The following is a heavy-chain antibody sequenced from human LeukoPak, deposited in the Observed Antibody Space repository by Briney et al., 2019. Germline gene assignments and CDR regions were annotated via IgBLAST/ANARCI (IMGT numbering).Heavy chain of an antibody. J-gene: IGHJ4*02. CDR2: IKGDGSST. V-gene: IGHV3-74*01. CDR3: ARGRQVGAGFH. Sequence: GGSLRLSCAASGFTFSSYWMHWVRHTPGKGLVWVSRIKGDGSSTSYADSVKGRFTISRDNAKNTLYLQMNSLRAEDTAVYYCARGRQVGAGFHWGQGTLVTVSS. D-gene: IGHD1-26*01. CDR1: GFTFSSYW.